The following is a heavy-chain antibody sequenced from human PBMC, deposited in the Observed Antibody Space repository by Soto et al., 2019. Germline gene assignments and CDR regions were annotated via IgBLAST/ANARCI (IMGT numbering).Heavy chain of an antibody. Sequence: ASVKVSCKASGYTFTSYDINWVRQATGQGLEWMGWMNPNSGNTGYAQKFQGRVTMTRNTSISTAYMELSSLRSEDTAVYYCARGYQSNYYYYYMDVWGKGTTVTVSS. CDR1: GYTFTSYD. CDR3: ARGYQSNYYYYYMDV. V-gene: IGHV1-8*01. J-gene: IGHJ6*03. CDR2: MNPNSGNT. D-gene: IGHD2-2*01.